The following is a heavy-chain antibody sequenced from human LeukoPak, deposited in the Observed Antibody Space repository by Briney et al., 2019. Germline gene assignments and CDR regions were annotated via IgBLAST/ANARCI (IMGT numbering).Heavy chain of an antibody. V-gene: IGHV4-31*03. Sequence: PSETLSLTCTVSGGSISSGGYYWSWIRQHPGKGLEWIGYIYYSGGTYYNPSLKSRVTISVDTSKNQFSLKLSSVTAADTAVYFCARLTMVRGLVKPFDYWGQGTLVTVSS. D-gene: IGHD3-10*01. CDR1: GGSISSGGYY. J-gene: IGHJ4*02. CDR3: ARLTMVRGLVKPFDY. CDR2: IYYSGGT.